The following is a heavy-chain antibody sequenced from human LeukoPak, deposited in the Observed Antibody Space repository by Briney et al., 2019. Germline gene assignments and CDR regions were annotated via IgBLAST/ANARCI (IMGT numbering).Heavy chain of an antibody. CDR3: ARGRVPAAPANY. Sequence: SETLSLTCAVYGGSFSGYYWSWIRQPPGKGLEWIGEINHSGSTNYNPSLKSRVTISVDTSKNQFSLKLSSVTAADTSVYHCARGRVPAAPANYWGQGTLVTVSS. V-gene: IGHV4-34*01. D-gene: IGHD2-2*01. CDR1: GGSFSGYY. CDR2: INHSGST. J-gene: IGHJ4*02.